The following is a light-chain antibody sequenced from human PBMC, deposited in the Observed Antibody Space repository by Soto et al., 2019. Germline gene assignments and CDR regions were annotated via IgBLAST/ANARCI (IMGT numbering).Light chain of an antibody. J-gene: IGLJ3*02. Sequence: QSVLTQPPSASGTPGQRVTISCSGSSSNIGRHGVNWYQQLPGAAPKLLIYSYNQRPSGVPDRFSGSTSGTSVSLTISGLQSEDEADYYCATWDVSLNGVVFGGGTKLTVL. CDR3: ATWDVSLNGVV. CDR2: SYN. CDR1: SSNIGRHG. V-gene: IGLV1-44*01.